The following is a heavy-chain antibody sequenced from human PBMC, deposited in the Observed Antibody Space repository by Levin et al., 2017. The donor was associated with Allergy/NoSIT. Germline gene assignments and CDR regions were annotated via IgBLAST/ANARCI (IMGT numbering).Heavy chain of an antibody. V-gene: IGHV2-5*02. J-gene: IGHJ4*02. CDR2: IYWDDDK. CDR1: GFSLSTSGVG. CDR3: AHRHEKGYSYGLYFDY. D-gene: IGHD5-18*01. Sequence: KESGPTLVKPTQTLTLTCTFSGFSLSTSGVGVGWIRQPPGKALEWLALIYWDDDKRYSPSLKSRLTITKDTSKNQVVLTMTNMDPVDTATYYCAHRHEKGYSYGLYFDYWGQGTLVTVSS.